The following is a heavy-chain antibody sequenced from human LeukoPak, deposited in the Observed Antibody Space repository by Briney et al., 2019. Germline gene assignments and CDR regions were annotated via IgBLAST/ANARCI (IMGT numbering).Heavy chain of an antibody. D-gene: IGHD3-22*01. Sequence: GGSLRLSCAASGFTFSSYSMNWVRQAPGKGLKWVSSISSSSSYIYYADSVKGRFTISRDNAKNSLYLQMNSLRAEDTAVYYCARDGPYYYDSSGYSDYWGQGTLVTVSS. CDR2: ISSSSSYI. V-gene: IGHV3-21*01. J-gene: IGHJ4*02. CDR1: GFTFSSYS. CDR3: ARDGPYYYDSSGYSDY.